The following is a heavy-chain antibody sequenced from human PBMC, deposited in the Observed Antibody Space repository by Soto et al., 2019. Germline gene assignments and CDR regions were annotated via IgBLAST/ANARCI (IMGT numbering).Heavy chain of an antibody. CDR3: AREDILTGSIYYYYYYMDV. V-gene: IGHV3-7*01. CDR1: GFTFSSYW. J-gene: IGHJ6*03. CDR2: IKQDGSEK. Sequence: PGGSLRLSCAASGFTFSSYWMSWVRQAPGKGLEWVANIKQDGSEKYYVDSVKGRFTISRDNAKNSLYLQMNSLRAEDTAVYYCAREDILTGSIYYYYYYMDVWGKGTTVTVSS. D-gene: IGHD3-9*01.